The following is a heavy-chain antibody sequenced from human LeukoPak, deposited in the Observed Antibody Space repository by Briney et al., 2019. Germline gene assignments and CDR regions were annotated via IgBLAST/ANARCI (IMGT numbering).Heavy chain of an antibody. CDR2: ISPSGGST. J-gene: IGHJ4*02. D-gene: IGHD6-19*01. CDR3: ARARSSGWYVDFDY. Sequence: ASVKVSCKAFGYTFTSNYMHWVRQAPGQGPEWMGVISPSGGSTTYAQKFQGRVTLTRDMSTSTDYLELSSLRSEDTAVYYCARARSSGWYVDFDYWGQGTLVTVSS. V-gene: IGHV1-46*01. CDR1: GYTFTSNY.